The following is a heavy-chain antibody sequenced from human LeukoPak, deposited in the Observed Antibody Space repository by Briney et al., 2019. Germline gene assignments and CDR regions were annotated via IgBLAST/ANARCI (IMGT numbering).Heavy chain of an antibody. D-gene: IGHD6-19*01. CDR3: ARAVASFRAVAGTTRWFDP. Sequence: GASVKVSCKASGGTFSSYAISWVRQAPGQGLEWMGWISGYNGNTNYAQKLQGRVTMTTDTSTSTAYMELRSLRSDDTAVYYCARAVASFRAVAGTTRWFDPWGQGTLVTVSS. J-gene: IGHJ5*02. CDR1: GGTFSSYA. CDR2: ISGYNGNT. V-gene: IGHV1-18*01.